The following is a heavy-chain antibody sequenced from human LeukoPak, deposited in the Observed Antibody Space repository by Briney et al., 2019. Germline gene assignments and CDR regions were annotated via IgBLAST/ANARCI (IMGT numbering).Heavy chain of an antibody. J-gene: IGHJ4*02. D-gene: IGHD6-13*01. CDR1: GVSFSGYY. V-gene: IGHV4-34*01. Sequence: SSETLSLTCAVYGVSFSGYYWSWIRQPPGKGLEWIGEINHSGSTNYNPSLKSRVTISVDTSKNQFSLKLSSVTAADTAVYYCARRLTQQLYYFDYWGQGTLVTVSS. CDR3: ARRLTQQLYYFDY. CDR2: INHSGST.